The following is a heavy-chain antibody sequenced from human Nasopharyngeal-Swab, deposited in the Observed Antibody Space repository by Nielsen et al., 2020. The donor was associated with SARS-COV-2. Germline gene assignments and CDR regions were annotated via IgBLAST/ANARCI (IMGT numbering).Heavy chain of an antibody. V-gene: IGHV3-49*01. CDR3: ARSVGRYDGQGVFDI. D-gene: IGHD1-26*01. Sequence: GESLKISCTTPGITFGDYAMSWFRQASGTGQEWVGFIRSKTDGGAPEDAASGKGRFTIARAGAESIAYLHMKRLETEDTGVYYCARSVGRYDGQGVFDIWGQVPILTVSS. CDR1: GITFGDYA. CDR2: IRSKTDGGAP. J-gene: IGHJ3*02.